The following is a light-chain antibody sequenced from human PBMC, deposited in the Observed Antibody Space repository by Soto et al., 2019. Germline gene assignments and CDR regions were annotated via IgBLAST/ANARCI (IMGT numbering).Light chain of an antibody. V-gene: IGKV3-20*01. CDR2: GAS. J-gene: IGKJ1*01. Sequence: EIVLTQSPATLSLSPGERATLSCRASQSVSSYLAWYQQKPGQAPRLLIHGASSRAAGIPDRFSGSGSGTDFTLTISRLEPEDFAVYYCQQYGSSPWTFGQGTKVDIK. CDR1: QSVSSY. CDR3: QQYGSSPWT.